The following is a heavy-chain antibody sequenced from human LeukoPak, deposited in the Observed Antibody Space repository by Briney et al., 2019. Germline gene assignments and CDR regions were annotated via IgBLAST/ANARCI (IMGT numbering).Heavy chain of an antibody. D-gene: IGHD2-8*02. Sequence: GGSLRLSCAASGFTFSRYEMNWVRQAPGKGLEWVSHISSSGSTIDYADSVKGRFTMSRDNAKNSLYLQMNSLRAEDTAVYYCAGELVHYMDVWGKGTTVTVSS. CDR3: AGELVHYMDV. CDR1: GFTFSRYE. V-gene: IGHV3-48*03. CDR2: ISSSGSTI. J-gene: IGHJ6*03.